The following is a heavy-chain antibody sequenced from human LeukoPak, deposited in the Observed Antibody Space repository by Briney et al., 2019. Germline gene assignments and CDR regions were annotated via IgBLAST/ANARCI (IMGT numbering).Heavy chain of an antibody. Sequence: PSETLSLTCAVYGGSFSGYYWSWIRQPPGKGLEWIGEINHSGSTNYNPSLKSRVTISVDTSKNQFSLKLSSVTAADTAVYYCARACVWCMGAFDIWGQGTMVTVSS. CDR2: INHSGST. CDR1: GGSFSGYY. V-gene: IGHV4-34*01. D-gene: IGHD2-8*01. J-gene: IGHJ3*02. CDR3: ARACVWCMGAFDI.